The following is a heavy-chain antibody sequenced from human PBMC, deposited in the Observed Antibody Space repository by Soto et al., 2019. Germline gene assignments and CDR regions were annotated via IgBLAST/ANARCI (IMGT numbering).Heavy chain of an antibody. CDR2: ISYDGSNK. CDR3: AKEGGYYGSGSYSVGENYYGMDV. CDR1: GFTFSNYG. J-gene: IGHJ6*02. D-gene: IGHD3-10*01. V-gene: IGHV3-30*18. Sequence: QVQLVESGGGVVQTGRSLRLSCAASGFTFSNYGMHWVRQAPGKGLEWVAVISYDGSNKYYADSVKGRFTISRDNSKNTLYLQMNSLRAEDTAVYYCAKEGGYYGSGSYSVGENYYGMDVWGQGTTVTVSS.